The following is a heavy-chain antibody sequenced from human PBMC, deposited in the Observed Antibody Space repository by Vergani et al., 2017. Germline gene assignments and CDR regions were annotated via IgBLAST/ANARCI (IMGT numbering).Heavy chain of an antibody. Sequence: QVQLQESGPGLVKPSQTLSLTCTVSGGSISSGSYYWSWIRQPAGKGLEWIGRIYTSGSTNYNPSLKSRVTMSVDTSKNQFSLKLSSVTAADTAVYYCARGSLFSGSGSYYQRPFDYWGQGTLVTVSS. CDR3: ARGSLFSGSGSYYQRPFDY. V-gene: IGHV4-61*02. D-gene: IGHD3-10*01. CDR2: IYTSGST. CDR1: GGSISSGSYY. J-gene: IGHJ4*02.